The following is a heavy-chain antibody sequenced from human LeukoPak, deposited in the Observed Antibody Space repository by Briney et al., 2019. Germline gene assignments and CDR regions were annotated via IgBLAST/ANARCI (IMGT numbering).Heavy chain of an antibody. J-gene: IGHJ4*02. CDR2: IDYDSSHI. Sequence: GGSLRLSCAASGFTSINSAMNGVRQVPGKGLEWVSSIDYDSSHIYYAASVRGRFTISRDNARNSVYLQMNSLRVEDTAVYYCARDPLRYLRVGHYDYWGQGTLVAVSS. D-gene: IGHD3-9*01. V-gene: IGHV3-21*01. CDR3: ARDPLRYLRVGHYDY. CDR1: GFTSINSA.